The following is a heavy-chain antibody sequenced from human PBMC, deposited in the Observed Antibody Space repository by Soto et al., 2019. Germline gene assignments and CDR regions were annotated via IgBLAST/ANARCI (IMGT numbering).Heavy chain of an antibody. Sequence: GGSLRLSCAASGFTFSSYAMSWVRQAPGKGLEWVSAISGSGGNTYYADSVKGRFTISRDNSKNTLYLQMNSLRADDTAVYYCAKAIDHYGSGSYYVRPYYMDVWGKGTTVTVSS. CDR2: ISGSGGNT. V-gene: IGHV3-23*01. CDR1: GFTFSSYA. CDR3: AKAIDHYGSGSYYVRPYYMDV. D-gene: IGHD3-10*01. J-gene: IGHJ6*03.